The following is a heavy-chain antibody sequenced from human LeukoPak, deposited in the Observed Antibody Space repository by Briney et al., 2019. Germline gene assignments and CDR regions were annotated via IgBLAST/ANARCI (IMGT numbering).Heavy chain of an antibody. V-gene: IGHV3-9*01. Sequence: SLTLSCAASGFTFYDYALQWVRQAPGKDLEGCTGISWNSGSIGYEDSVKGRFTISRDNAKNYLYLQMNSLRAEDTALYYCAKECVIGSSFSAFDIWGQGTMVTVSS. CDR3: AKECVIGSSFSAFDI. J-gene: IGHJ3*02. D-gene: IGHD1-26*01. CDR1: GFTFYDYA. CDR2: ISWNSGSI.